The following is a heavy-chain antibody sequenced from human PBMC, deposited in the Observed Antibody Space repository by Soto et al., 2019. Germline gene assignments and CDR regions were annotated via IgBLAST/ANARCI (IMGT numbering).Heavy chain of an antibody. J-gene: IGHJ6*02. Sequence: GESLKLSCKCSGYSFTGYWIGWVRQMPGKGLEWMGIIYPGDSDTRYSPSFQGQVTISADKSISTAYLQLNNLRAEDTAVYYCARDHLILPAHDFFYGSDVWGRGAKVPVSS. CDR2: IYPGDSDT. V-gene: IGHV5-51*01. CDR3: ARDHLILPAHDFFYGSDV. D-gene: IGHD2-21*02. CDR1: GYSFTGYW.